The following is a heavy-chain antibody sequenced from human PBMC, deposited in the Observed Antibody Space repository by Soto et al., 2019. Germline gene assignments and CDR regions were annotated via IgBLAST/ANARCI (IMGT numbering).Heavy chain of an antibody. CDR2: IYYSGST. D-gene: IGHD4-17*01. V-gene: IGHV4-39*01. J-gene: IGHJ4*02. CDR3: ARRPDYGDYIDY. CDR1: GGSISSSSYY. Sequence: QLQLQESGPGLVKPSETLSLTCTVSGGSISSSSYYWGWIRQPPGKGLEWIGSIYYSGSTYYNPSLKSRVTISVDTSKNQFSLKLSSVTAADMAVYYCARRPDYGDYIDYWGQGTLVTVSS.